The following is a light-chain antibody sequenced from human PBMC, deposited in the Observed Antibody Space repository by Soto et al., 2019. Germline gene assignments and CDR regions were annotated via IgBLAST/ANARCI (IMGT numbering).Light chain of an antibody. CDR3: CSYAGSSTSPYV. Sequence: QSALTQPASVSGSPGQSITISCTGTSSDVGSYNLVSWYQQHPGKAPKLMIYEGSKRPSGVSNCFSGSKSGNTASLTISGLQAEDEADYYCCSYAGSSTSPYVFGTGTKITIL. J-gene: IGLJ1*01. V-gene: IGLV2-23*01. CDR2: EGS. CDR1: SSDVGSYNL.